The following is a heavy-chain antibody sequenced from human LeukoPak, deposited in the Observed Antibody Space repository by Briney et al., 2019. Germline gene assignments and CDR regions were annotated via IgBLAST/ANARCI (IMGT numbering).Heavy chain of an antibody. CDR3: ARESPNGDWNN. Sequence: SETLSLTCTVSGGSITNYYWSWIRQPAGKGLEWIGRIYSSGSTTYNSSLKSRVNMSVDTSKSQFSLKLRSVTAADTAVYYCARESPNGDWNNWGQGTLVTVSS. V-gene: IGHV4-4*07. J-gene: IGHJ4*02. CDR2: IYSSGST. CDR1: GGSITNYY. D-gene: IGHD1/OR15-1a*01.